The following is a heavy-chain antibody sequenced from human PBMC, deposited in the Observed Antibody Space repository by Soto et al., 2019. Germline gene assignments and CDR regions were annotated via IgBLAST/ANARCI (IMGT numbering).Heavy chain of an antibody. V-gene: IGHV4-34*01. CDR3: ARGSYCTNGVCYTTWFDP. CDR1: GGSFSGYY. Sequence: SETLSLTCAVYGGSFSGYYWSWIRQPPGKGLEWIGEINHSGSTNYNPSLKSRVTISVDTSKNQFSLKLSSVTAADTAVYYCARGSYCTNGVCYTTWFDPWGQGTLVTVSS. J-gene: IGHJ5*02. D-gene: IGHD2-8*01. CDR2: INHSGST.